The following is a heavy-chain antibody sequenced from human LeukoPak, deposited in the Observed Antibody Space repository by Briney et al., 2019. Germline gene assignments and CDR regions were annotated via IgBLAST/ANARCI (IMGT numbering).Heavy chain of an antibody. J-gene: IGHJ4*02. CDR3: AREGCSGGVCYFDY. D-gene: IGHD2-15*01. Sequence: SETLSLTCTVSGGSYSCYYWTWIRQPAGKGLEWIGRIYSSGSTNYNPSLRSRVTMSVDMSKNQFSLKLCSVTAADTAVYFCAREGCSGGVCYFDYWGRGTLVTVSS. CDR2: IYSSGST. CDR1: GGSYSCYY. V-gene: IGHV4-4*07.